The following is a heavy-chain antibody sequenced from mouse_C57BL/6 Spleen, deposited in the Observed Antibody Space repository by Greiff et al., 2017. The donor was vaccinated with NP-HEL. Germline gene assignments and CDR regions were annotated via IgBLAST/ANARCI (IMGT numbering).Heavy chain of an antibody. V-gene: IGHV1-81*01. D-gene: IGHD1-1*01. Sequence: QVQLKESGAELARPGASVKLSCKASGYTFTSYGISWVKQRTGQGLEWIGEIYPRSGNTYYNEKFKGKATLTADKSSSTAYMELRSLTSEDSAVYFCAREGTTVEYYFDYWGQGTTLTVSS. J-gene: IGHJ2*01. CDR2: IYPRSGNT. CDR1: GYTFTSYG. CDR3: AREGTTVEYYFDY.